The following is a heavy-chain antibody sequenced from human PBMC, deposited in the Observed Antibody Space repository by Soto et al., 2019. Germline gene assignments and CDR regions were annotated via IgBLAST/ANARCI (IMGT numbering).Heavy chain of an antibody. Sequence: GGSLRLSCAASGFTFSSHDMSWVRQAPGKGLEWVSAISGSGDRTYYADSVKGRFTISRDNSMNTLYLQMNSLRAEDTAIYYCAKGVTTSSTFDYWGQGALVTVSS. CDR3: AKGVTTSSTFDY. CDR2: ISGSGDRT. D-gene: IGHD2-2*01. V-gene: IGHV3-23*01. CDR1: GFTFSSHD. J-gene: IGHJ4*02.